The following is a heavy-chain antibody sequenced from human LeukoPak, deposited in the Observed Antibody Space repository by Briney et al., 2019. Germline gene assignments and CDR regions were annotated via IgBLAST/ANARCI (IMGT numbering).Heavy chain of an antibody. J-gene: IGHJ4*02. V-gene: IGHV3-23*01. CDR1: GFTFSTYA. Sequence: RTGGSLRLSCVAAGFTFSTYAMSWVRQAPGKGLEWVAVISGSGGSTFHEDSVKGRFTISRDNSQNTLYLQMNTLRAEDTAIYFCAKVHGSFESSASLFDYWGQGTLVTVSS. D-gene: IGHD3-16*02. CDR3: AKVHGSFESSASLFDY. CDR2: ISGSGGST.